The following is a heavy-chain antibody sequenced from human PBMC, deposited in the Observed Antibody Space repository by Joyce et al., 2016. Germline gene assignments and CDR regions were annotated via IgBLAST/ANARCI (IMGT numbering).Heavy chain of an antibody. Sequence: VQLVESGGGVIQPGGSLRISCAVSGFTVNSNYISWVRQAPGQGLEWVSVSNAGGATFYADSVKGRFTISRDNSQNTVFLRMNDLRVEDTALYYCARGGWFHDANAFDVWGQGTKVAVSS. CDR3: ARGGWFHDANAFDV. V-gene: IGHV3-53*01. D-gene: IGHD4/OR15-4a*01. CDR2: SNAGGAT. J-gene: IGHJ3*01. CDR1: GFTVNSNY.